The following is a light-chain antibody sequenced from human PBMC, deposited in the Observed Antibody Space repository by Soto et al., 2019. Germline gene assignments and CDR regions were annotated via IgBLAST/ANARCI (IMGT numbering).Light chain of an antibody. J-gene: IGLJ2*01. CDR2: EGN. CDR3: CSYEGSSIVV. Sequence: QSVLRQPASVSGSPGQSITISCTGSSSDAGFWYQHHPDKAPKLVIYEGNKRPSGVSDRFSASKSGNTASLTISGLQAEDEGDYYCCSYEGSSIVVFGGGTKLTVL. CDR1: SSDAG. V-gene: IGLV2-23*01.